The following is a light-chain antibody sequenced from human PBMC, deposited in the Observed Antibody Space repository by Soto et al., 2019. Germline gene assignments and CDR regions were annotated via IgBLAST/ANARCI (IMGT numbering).Light chain of an antibody. CDR3: QHHNSYSQT. CDR1: QSIRYY. J-gene: IGKJ1*01. V-gene: IGKV1-5*01. Sequence: DIQLTQSPPTLSASVGDRVTITCRASQSIRYYLAWYQQMPGKAPKLLIYGASSLQSGVPSRFSGSGSGTEFTLTISSLQPDDFATYFCQHHNSYSQTXGQGTKVDIK. CDR2: GAS.